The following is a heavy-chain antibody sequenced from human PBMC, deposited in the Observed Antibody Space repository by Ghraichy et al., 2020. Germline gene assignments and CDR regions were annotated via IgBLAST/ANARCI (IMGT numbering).Heavy chain of an antibody. CDR1: GYTFTSYY. CDR2: INPSGGST. V-gene: IGHV1-46*01. J-gene: IGHJ3*02. CDR3: ARRLCSGYCFGPHQNAFDI. Sequence: ASVKVSCKASGYTFTSYYMHWVRQAPGQGLEWMGIINPSGGSTSYAQKFQGRVTMTRDTSTSTVYMELSSLRSEDTAVYYCARRLCSGYCFGPHQNAFDIWGKGIMVTVYS. D-gene: IGHD3-22*01.